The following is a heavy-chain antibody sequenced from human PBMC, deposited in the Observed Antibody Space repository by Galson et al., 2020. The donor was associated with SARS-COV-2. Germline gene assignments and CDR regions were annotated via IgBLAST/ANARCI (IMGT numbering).Heavy chain of an antibody. CDR2: IYYSGST. Sequence: SQTLSLTCTVSGGSVSSGSYYWSWIRQPPGKGLEWSGYIYYSGSTNYNPSLKSRVTISVDTSKNQFSVKLSSVTAADTAVYYCARAPYYYDSSGYYYVDVFDFWGQGTMVTVSS. CDR1: GGSVSSGSYY. J-gene: IGHJ3*01. CDR3: ARAPYYYDSSGYYYVDVFDF. D-gene: IGHD3-22*01. V-gene: IGHV4-61*01.